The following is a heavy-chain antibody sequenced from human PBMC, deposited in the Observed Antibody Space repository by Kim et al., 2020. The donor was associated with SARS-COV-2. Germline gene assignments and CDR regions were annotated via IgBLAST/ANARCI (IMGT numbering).Heavy chain of an antibody. V-gene: IGHV3-48*03. D-gene: IGHD6-6*01. CDR3: ARESLAATGAAYNWFDP. J-gene: IGHJ5*02. Sequence: VQGRFTIPRDNAKNSLYLQMNILRAEDTAVYYCARESLAATGAAYNWFDPWGQGTLVTVSS.